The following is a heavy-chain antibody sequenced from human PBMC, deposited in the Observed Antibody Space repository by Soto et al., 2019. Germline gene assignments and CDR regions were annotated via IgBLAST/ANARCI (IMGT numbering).Heavy chain of an antibody. CDR2: INHSGST. J-gene: IGHJ5*02. Sequence: QVQLQQWGAGLLKPSETLSLTCAVYGGSFSGYYWSWIRQPPGKGLEWIGEINHSGSTNYNPSLKGRATISVDTSKNQCALKLSSVTAADTAVYYCARGPPRRGVVVVAATPRGSGWFDPWGQGTLVTVSS. CDR3: ARGPPRRGVVVVAATPRGSGWFDP. V-gene: IGHV4-34*01. CDR1: GGSFSGYY. D-gene: IGHD2-15*01.